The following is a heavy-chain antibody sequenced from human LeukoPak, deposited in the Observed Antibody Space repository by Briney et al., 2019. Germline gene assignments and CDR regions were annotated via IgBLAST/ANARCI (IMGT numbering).Heavy chain of an antibody. D-gene: IGHD6-6*01. CDR2: ISGSGGST. CDR1: GFTFSSYA. Sequence: HPGGSLRLSCAASGFTFSSYAMSWVRQAPGKGLEWVSAISGSGGSTYYADSVKGRFTISRDNSKNTLYLQIKSLRAEDTAVYYCAKKSGLIAVRAYFQHWGQGTLVTVSS. J-gene: IGHJ1*01. CDR3: AKKSGLIAVRAYFQH. V-gene: IGHV3-23*01.